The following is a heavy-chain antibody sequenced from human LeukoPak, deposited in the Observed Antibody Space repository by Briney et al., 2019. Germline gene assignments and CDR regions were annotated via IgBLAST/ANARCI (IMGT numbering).Heavy chain of an antibody. CDR2: ISSSSSYI. D-gene: IGHD5-18*01. J-gene: IGHJ6*02. Sequence: PGGSLRLSCAASGFTFSSYSMTWVRQAPGKGLEWVSSISSSSSYIYYADSVKGRFTISRDNAKNSLYLRMNSLRAEDTAVYYCARADQVDTALDVWGQGTTVTVSS. CDR1: GFTFSSYS. V-gene: IGHV3-21*01. CDR3: ARADQVDTALDV.